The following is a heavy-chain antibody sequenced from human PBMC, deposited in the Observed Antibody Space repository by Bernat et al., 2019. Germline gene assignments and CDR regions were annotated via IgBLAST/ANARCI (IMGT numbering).Heavy chain of an antibody. CDR2: INAGNGNT. D-gene: IGHD3-22*01. J-gene: IGHJ3*02. V-gene: IGHV1-3*01. CDR3: ARGDSSGHDAFDI. Sequence: QVQLVQSGAEVKKPGASVKVSCKASGYTFTSYAMHWVRQAPGQRLEWMGWINAGNGNTKYSQKFQGRVTITRDTSASTAYMGLSSLRSEDTAVYYCARGDSSGHDAFDIWGQGTMVTVSS. CDR1: GYTFTSYA.